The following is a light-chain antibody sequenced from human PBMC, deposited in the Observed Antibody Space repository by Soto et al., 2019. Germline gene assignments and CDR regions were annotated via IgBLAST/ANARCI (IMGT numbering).Light chain of an antibody. Sequence: EMVLTQSXGTLSFSPGERATLSCRASQSVSSSYLAWYQQKPGQAPRLLIFAASSRASGIQDRFSGSGSGTDFTLTISSLEPEDSEVYYCQQRSSQITVGQGTRLEIK. CDR3: QQRSSQIT. J-gene: IGKJ5*01. CDR1: QSVSSSY. V-gene: IGKV3D-20*02. CDR2: AAS.